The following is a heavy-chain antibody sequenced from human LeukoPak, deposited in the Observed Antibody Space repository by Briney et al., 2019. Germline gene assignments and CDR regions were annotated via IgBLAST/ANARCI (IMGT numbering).Heavy chain of an antibody. D-gene: IGHD3-22*01. CDR3: ARVAGMDSSGYGTVDY. J-gene: IGHJ4*02. CDR1: GYSISSGYY. CDR2: IYHSGST. Sequence: SETLSLTCTVSGYSISSGYYWGWIRQPPGKGLEWIGSIYHSGSTYYNPSLKSRVTISVDTSKNQFSLKLSSVTAADTAVYYCARVAGMDSSGYGTVDYWGQGTLVTVSS. V-gene: IGHV4-38-2*02.